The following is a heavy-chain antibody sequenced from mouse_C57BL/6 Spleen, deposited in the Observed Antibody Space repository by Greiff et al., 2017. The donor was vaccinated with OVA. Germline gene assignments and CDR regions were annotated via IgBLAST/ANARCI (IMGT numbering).Heavy chain of an antibody. CDR3: ARDEYGSSWFAY. D-gene: IGHD1-1*01. V-gene: IGHV5-16*01. CDR2: INYDGSST. J-gene: IGHJ3*01. CDR1: GFTFSDYY. Sequence: EVKLVESEGGLVQPGSSMKLSCTASGFTFSDYYMAWVRQVPEKGLEWVANINYDGSSTYYLDSLKSRFIISRDNAKNILYLQMSSLKSEYTATYYCARDEYGSSWFAYWGQGTLVTVSA.